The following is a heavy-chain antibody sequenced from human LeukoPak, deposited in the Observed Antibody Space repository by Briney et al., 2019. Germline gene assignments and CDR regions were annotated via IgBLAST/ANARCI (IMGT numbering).Heavy chain of an antibody. CDR3: ARVGGTSIYYYYYYMDV. J-gene: IGHJ6*03. V-gene: IGHV3-53*01. CDR2: IYSGGST. D-gene: IGHD1-1*01. Sequence: SGGSLRLSCTVSGFIVSSNYMSWVRQPPGKGLEWVSVIYSGGSTYYADSVKGRFTISRDNSKNTLYLQMNSLRAEDTAVYYCARVGGTSIYYYYYYMDVWGKGTTVTVSS. CDR1: GFIVSSNY.